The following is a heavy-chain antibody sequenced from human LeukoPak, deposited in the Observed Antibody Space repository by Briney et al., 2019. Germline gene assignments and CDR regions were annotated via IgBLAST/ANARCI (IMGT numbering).Heavy chain of an antibody. J-gene: IGHJ4*02. V-gene: IGHV1-46*01. CDR3: ARDEVGAWDY. D-gene: IGHD1-26*01. CDR2: INPSGGST. Sequence: ASVKVSCKASGYTFTSYNMHWVRQAPGQGLEWMGIINPSGGSTSYAQKFQGRVTMTRDTSTSTVYMELSSLRSEDPAVYYCARDEVGAWDYWGQGTLVTVSS. CDR1: GYTFTSYN.